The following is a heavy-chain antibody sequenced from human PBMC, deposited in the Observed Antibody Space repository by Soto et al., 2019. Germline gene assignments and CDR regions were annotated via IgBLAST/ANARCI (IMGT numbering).Heavy chain of an antibody. CDR1: GYSLTSCW. CDR2: IDPSDSYT. CDR3: ARFRYSSGYTEYFQH. J-gene: IGHJ1*01. Sequence: GESLKISCKGSGYSLTSCWISWVRQMPGKGLEWMGRIDPSDSYTNYSPSFQGHVTISADKSISTAYLQWSSLKASDTAMYYCARFRYSSGYTEYFQHWGQGTLVTVSS. V-gene: IGHV5-10-1*01. D-gene: IGHD3-22*01.